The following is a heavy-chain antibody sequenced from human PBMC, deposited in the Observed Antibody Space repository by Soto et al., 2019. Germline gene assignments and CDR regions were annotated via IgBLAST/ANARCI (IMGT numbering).Heavy chain of an antibody. J-gene: IGHJ4*02. CDR3: AGRITVAGTLAY. CDR1: GVTFSSYA. CDR2: ISGSGGST. D-gene: IGHD6-19*01. V-gene: IGHV3-23*01. Sequence: GGSLRLSCAASGVTFSSYAMNWVRQAPGKGLEWVSSISGSGGSTFYADSVKGRFTISRDNSKNTLFLQMNSLRAEDTAVYYCAGRITVAGTLAYWGQGTLVTVSS.